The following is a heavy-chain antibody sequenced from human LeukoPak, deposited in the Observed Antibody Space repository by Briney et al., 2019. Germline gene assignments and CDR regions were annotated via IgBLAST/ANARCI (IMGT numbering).Heavy chain of an antibody. Sequence: SETLSLTCTVSGGSISSYYWNWIRQPPGKGLEWIGYIFYSGSTNYNPSLKSRLTISVDTSKNQFSLRLTSVTPADTAVYYCALGAAFDIWGQGTMVTVSS. V-gene: IGHV4-59*01. J-gene: IGHJ3*02. CDR1: GGSISSYY. CDR3: ALGAAFDI. CDR2: IFYSGST.